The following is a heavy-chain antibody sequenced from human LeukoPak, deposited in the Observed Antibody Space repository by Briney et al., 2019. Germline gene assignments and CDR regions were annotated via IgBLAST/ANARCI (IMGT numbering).Heavy chain of an antibody. CDR3: ATTIFGVVITDAFDI. V-gene: IGHV1-69*02. J-gene: IGHJ3*02. D-gene: IGHD3-3*01. CDR2: IIPILGIA. Sequence: SVKVSCKASGGTFSSYTISWVRQAPGQGLEWMGRIIPILGIANYAQKFQGRVTITADKSTSTAYMELSSLRSEDTAVYYWATTIFGVVITDAFDIWGQGTMVTVSS. CDR1: GGTFSSYT.